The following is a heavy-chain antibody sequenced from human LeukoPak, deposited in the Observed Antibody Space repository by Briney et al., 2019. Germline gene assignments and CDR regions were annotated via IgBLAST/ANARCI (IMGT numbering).Heavy chain of an antibody. CDR3: ARGFLDYGDY. CDR1: GFTFSSYA. D-gene: IGHD3-3*01. Sequence: GGSLRLSCAASGFTFSSYAMHWVRQAPGKGLEWVAVISYDGSNKYYADSVKGRFTISRDNSKNTLYPQMNSLRAEDTAVYYCARGFLDYGDYGGQGTLVTVSS. V-gene: IGHV3-30*04. J-gene: IGHJ4*02. CDR2: ISYDGSNK.